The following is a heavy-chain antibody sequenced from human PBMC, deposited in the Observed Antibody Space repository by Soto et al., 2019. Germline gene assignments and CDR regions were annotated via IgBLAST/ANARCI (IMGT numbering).Heavy chain of an antibody. V-gene: IGHV6-1*01. CDR3: AREYYAMLTGPIDY. Sequence: SQALSLTCAISVDSVSRNSAAWNWIRQYPSRGLECLGRTYYRSKLYNDYAVSVKSRITINPDTSKNQFSLQLNSVTPEDTDAYYCAREYYAMLTGPIDYWGQGTLVTVSS. CDR2: TYYRSKLYN. D-gene: IGHD3-9*01. J-gene: IGHJ4*02. CDR1: VDSVSRNSAA.